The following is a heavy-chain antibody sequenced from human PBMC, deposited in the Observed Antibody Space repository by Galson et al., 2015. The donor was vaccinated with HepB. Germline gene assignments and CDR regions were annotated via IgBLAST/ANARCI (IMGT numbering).Heavy chain of an antibody. V-gene: IGHV1-69*13. CDR1: GGTVSRYA. CDR2: IIPMFGTV. J-gene: IGHJ6*02. D-gene: IGHD2-2*01. CDR3: ASDLGALVRSSASSRGYGMDV. Sequence: SVKVSCKASGGTVSRYAISWVRQAPGQGLEWMGGIIPMFGTVNYAQKFQGRVTITADESTSTAYMELSSLRSEDTAVYDCASDLGALVRSSASSRGYGMDVWGQGTTVTVSS.